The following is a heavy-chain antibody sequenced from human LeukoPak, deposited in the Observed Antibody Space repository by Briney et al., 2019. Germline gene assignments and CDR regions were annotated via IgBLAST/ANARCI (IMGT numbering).Heavy chain of an antibody. CDR1: GGSISSYY. CDR2: IYTSGST. J-gene: IGHJ4*01. CDR3: ARRGSSGWYADFDY. V-gene: IGHV4-4*07. D-gene: IGHD6-19*01. Sequence: KPSETLSLTCTVSGGSISSYYWSWIRQPAGKGLEWIGRIYTSGSTNYNPSLKSRVTMSVDTSKNQFSLKLSSVTAADTAVYYCARRGSSGWYADFDYWGHGTLVTVSS.